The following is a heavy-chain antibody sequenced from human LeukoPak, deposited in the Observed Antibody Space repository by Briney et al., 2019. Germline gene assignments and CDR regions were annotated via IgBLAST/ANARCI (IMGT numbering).Heavy chain of an antibody. J-gene: IGHJ3*02. D-gene: IGHD4-17*01. Sequence: ASVKVSCKASGYTFTSYGISWVRQAPGQGLEWMGWISAYNGNTNYAQKLQGRVTMTTDTSTSTAYMELRSLRSDDTAVYYCARVNPPTVTGAFDIWGQGTMVTVSS. CDR3: ARVNPPTVTGAFDI. V-gene: IGHV1-18*01. CDR2: ISAYNGNT. CDR1: GYTFTSYG.